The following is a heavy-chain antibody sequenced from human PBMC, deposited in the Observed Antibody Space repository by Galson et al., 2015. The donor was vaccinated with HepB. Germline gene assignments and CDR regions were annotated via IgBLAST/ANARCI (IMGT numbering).Heavy chain of an antibody. CDR2: IIPIFGTA. Sequence: SVKVSCKASGGTFSSYAISWVRQAPGQGLEWMGGIIPIFGTATYAQKFQGRVTITADESTSTAYMELSSLRSEDTAVYYCATESRGRWTHLCYFHHWGQGTLVTVSS. D-gene: IGHD3-16*01. V-gene: IGHV1-69*13. CDR3: ATESRGRWTHLCYFHH. J-gene: IGHJ1*01. CDR1: GGTFSSYA.